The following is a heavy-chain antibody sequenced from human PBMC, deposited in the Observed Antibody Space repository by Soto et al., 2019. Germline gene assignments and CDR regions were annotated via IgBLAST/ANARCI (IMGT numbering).Heavy chain of an antibody. Sequence: GGSLRLSCAASGFTFSSYAMSWVRQAPGKGLEWVSAISGSGGRTYYADSVRGRFTISRDNSKNTLYLQMNSLRAEDTAVYYCAKSLTYSSSWYYFDYWGQGTLVTVSS. D-gene: IGHD6-13*01. CDR2: ISGSGGRT. V-gene: IGHV3-23*01. CDR3: AKSLTYSSSWYYFDY. CDR1: GFTFSSYA. J-gene: IGHJ4*02.